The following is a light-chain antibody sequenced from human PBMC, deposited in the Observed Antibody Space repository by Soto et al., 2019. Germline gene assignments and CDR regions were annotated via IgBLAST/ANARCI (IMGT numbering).Light chain of an antibody. CDR3: QQYNDWPPPGT. J-gene: IGKJ1*01. Sequence: ILVTQSPATLSVSPGERVTLSCTTSHSVATNLAWYQQKPGQSPRRLIYGASTRANGVPDRFSGSGSETEFTLTSTSLQSEDFAVYFCQQYNDWPPPGTFGQGTRVEI. V-gene: IGKV3-15*01. CDR2: GAS. CDR1: HSVATN.